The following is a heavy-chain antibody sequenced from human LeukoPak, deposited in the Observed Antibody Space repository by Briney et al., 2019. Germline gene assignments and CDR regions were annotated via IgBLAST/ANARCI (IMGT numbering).Heavy chain of an antibody. V-gene: IGHV4-38-2*02. CDR2: IYHTGST. CDR1: DYSISSDYY. D-gene: IGHD5-24*01. Sequence: SETLSLTCSVSDYSISSDYYWGWIRQPPGKGLEWIGNIYHTGSTYYNPPLKSRVTISADTSKNQFSLKLSSVTAADTAAYYCARLARPTYNGWFDPWGQGTLVTVSS. CDR3: ARLARPTYNGWFDP. J-gene: IGHJ5*02.